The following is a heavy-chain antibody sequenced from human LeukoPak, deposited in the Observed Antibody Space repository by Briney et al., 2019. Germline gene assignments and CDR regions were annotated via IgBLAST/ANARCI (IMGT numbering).Heavy chain of an antibody. CDR1: GGSISSYY. V-gene: IGHV4-4*07. Sequence: PSETLSLTCTVSGGSISSYYWSWIRQPAGKGLGWIGRINTSGSTDYNPSLKSRVTISGDTSKNQFSLKLSSVTAADTAVYYCARGLYSSGWRRTDAFDIWGQGTMVTVSS. CDR3: ARGLYSSGWRRTDAFDI. CDR2: INTSGST. D-gene: IGHD6-19*01. J-gene: IGHJ3*02.